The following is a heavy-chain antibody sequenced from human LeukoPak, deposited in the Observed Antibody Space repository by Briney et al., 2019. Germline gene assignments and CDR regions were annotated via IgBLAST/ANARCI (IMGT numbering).Heavy chain of an antibody. D-gene: IGHD5-24*01. V-gene: IGHV1-8*01. J-gene: IGHJ3*02. CDR1: GYTFTSYD. CDR2: MNPNSGNT. CDR3: ARRVVEMATIDAFDI. Sequence: ASVKVSCKASGYTFTSYDINWVRRATGQGLEWMGWMNPNSGNTGYAQKFQGRVTMTRNTSISTAYMELSSLRSEDTAVYYCARRVVEMATIDAFDIWGQGTMVTVSS.